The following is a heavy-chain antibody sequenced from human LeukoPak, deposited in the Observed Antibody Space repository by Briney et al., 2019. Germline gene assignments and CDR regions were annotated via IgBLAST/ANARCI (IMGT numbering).Heavy chain of an antibody. CDR1: GYSISTSYY. D-gene: IGHD4-17*01. Sequence: SETLSLTCTVSGYSISTSYYWGWIRQPPGKGLEWIGSINHSGNTYYNPSLKSRVTISVDTSKNQFSLKLNSVTAADTAVYYRARAGYGDSDFDYWGQGTLVTVSS. V-gene: IGHV4-38-2*02. CDR3: ARAGYGDSDFDY. CDR2: INHSGNT. J-gene: IGHJ4*02.